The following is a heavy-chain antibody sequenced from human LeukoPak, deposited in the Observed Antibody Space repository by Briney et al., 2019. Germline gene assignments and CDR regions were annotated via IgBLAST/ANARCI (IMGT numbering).Heavy chain of an antibody. D-gene: IGHD6-19*01. CDR3: ATVRPSVAGIQYYFDY. Sequence: GGSLRLSCAASGFTFSSYAMHWVRQAPGKGLEWVAVISYDGSNKYYADSVKGRFTISRDNSKNTLYLQMNSLRAEDTAVYYCATVRPSVAGIQYYFDYWGQGTLVTASS. CDR1: GFTFSSYA. CDR2: ISYDGSNK. V-gene: IGHV3-30*04. J-gene: IGHJ4*02.